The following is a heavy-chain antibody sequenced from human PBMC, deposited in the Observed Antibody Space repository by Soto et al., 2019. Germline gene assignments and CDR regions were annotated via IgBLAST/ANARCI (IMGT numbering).Heavy chain of an antibody. D-gene: IGHD6-6*01. V-gene: IGHV4-34*01. CDR3: VRGDVAARLQS. Sequence: QVQLQQWGAGLLKPSETLSLTCAVYGDSFSGYYWSWIRQPPGKGLEWIGEISHSGDTSYTPSLKRRLTISVDTSKNQFSLRLTSVTAADSAAYYCVRGDVAARLQSWSQGTLVTVSS. CDR2: ISHSGDT. J-gene: IGHJ5*02. CDR1: GDSFSGYY.